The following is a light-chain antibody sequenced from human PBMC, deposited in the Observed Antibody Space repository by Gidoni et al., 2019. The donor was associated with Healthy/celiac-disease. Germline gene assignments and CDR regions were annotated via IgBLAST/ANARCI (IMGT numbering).Light chain of an antibody. V-gene: IGLV1-47*01. Sequence: QSVLTQPPSASGTPGQRVTIPCSGSSSNIGSNYVYWYQQLSGTAPKLLIYRNNQRPSGVPDRFSGSKSGTSASLAISGLRSEDEADYYCAAWDDSLSGVVFGGGTKLTVL. CDR3: AAWDDSLSGVV. CDR2: RNN. J-gene: IGLJ2*01. CDR1: SSNIGSNY.